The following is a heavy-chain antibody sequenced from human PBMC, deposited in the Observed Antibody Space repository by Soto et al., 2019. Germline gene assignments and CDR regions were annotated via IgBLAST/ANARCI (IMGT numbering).Heavy chain of an antibody. D-gene: IGHD6-19*01. CDR1: GYTFTSYY. CDR3: ARGQQWLVGLLLTPIYYYYYGMDV. CDR2: INPSGGST. V-gene: IGHV1-46*01. J-gene: IGHJ6*02. Sequence: ASVKVSCKASGYTFTSYYMHWVRQAPGQGLEWMGIINPSGGSTSYAQKFQGRVTMTRDTSTSTVYMELSSLRSEDTAVYYCARGQQWLVGLLLTPIYYYYYGMDVWGQGPTVTVSS.